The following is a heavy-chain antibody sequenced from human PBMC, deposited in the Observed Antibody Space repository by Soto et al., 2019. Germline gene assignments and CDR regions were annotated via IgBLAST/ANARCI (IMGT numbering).Heavy chain of an antibody. CDR1: GYTFTSYG. D-gene: IGHD3-3*01. CDR2: ISAYNGNT. V-gene: IGHV1-18*01. CDR3: ARAGIDYDFWSGLLDY. J-gene: IGHJ4*02. Sequence: ASLKVSCKASGYTFTSYGISWVRQAPGQGLEWMGWISAYNGNTNYAQKLQGRVTMTTDTSTSTAYMELRSLRSDDTAVYYCARAGIDYDFWSGLLDYWGQGTLVTVSS.